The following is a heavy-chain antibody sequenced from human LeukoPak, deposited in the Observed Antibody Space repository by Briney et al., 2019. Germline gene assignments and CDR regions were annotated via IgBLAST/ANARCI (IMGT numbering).Heavy chain of an antibody. CDR3: AKADGDHSFFGVGDNYMDV. V-gene: IGHV3-33*06. CDR2: IWYDGSNK. Sequence: PGGSLRLSCAASGFTFSSSGMHWVRQAPGKGLEWVAVIWYDGSNKYYAGSVKGRFTISRDNPKNTLYLQMNSLRAEDTAVYYCAKADGDHSFFGVGDNYMDVWGKGTTVTVSS. D-gene: IGHD4-17*01. CDR1: GFTFSSSG. J-gene: IGHJ6*03.